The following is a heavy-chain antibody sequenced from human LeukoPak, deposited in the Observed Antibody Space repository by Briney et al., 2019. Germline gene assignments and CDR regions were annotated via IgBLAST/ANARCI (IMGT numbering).Heavy chain of an antibody. CDR2: IYTSGST. D-gene: IGHD6-13*01. J-gene: IGHJ6*03. CDR1: GGSISSYY. Sequence: SETLSLTCTVSGGSISSYYWSWIRQPAGKGLEWIGRIYTSGSTNYNPSLKSRVTMSVDTSKNQFSLKLSSVTAADTAVYYCARERGSWDFYYYMDVWGKGTTVTVSS. CDR3: ARERGSWDFYYYMDV. V-gene: IGHV4-4*07.